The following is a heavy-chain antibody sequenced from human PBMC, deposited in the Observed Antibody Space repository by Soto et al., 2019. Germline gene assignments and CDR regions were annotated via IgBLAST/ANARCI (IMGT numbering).Heavy chain of an antibody. CDR1: GYSFTGYW. Sequence: PGESLKISCKGSGYSFTGYWISWVRQMPGKGLEWMGRIDPSDSYTNYSPSFQGHVTISADKSISTAYLQWSSLKASDTAMYYCARFGCSSTSCFYGMDVWGQGTTVTVSS. CDR2: IDPSDSYT. V-gene: IGHV5-10-1*01. J-gene: IGHJ6*02. CDR3: ARFGCSSTSCFYGMDV. D-gene: IGHD2-2*01.